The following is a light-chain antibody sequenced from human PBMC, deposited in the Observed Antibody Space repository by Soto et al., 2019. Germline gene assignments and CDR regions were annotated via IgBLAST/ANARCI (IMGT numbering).Light chain of an antibody. CDR2: DVS. CDR1: SSDVGGYNY. V-gene: IGLV2-14*01. Sequence: QSALTQPASVSGSPGQSITISCTGTSSDVGGYNYVSWYQQHPGKAPKLMIYDVSNRPSGVSNRFSGSKSGNTASLTISGLQAEDEADDYCSSYTSSSTLPCVFGGGTKLTVL. CDR3: SSYTSSSTLPCV. J-gene: IGLJ2*01.